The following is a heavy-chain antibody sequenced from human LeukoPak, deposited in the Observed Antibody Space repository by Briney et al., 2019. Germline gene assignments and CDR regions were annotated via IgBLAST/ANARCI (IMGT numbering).Heavy chain of an antibody. CDR1: GFTFSDYY. CDR2: IWFDGSKK. Sequence: GSLRLSCAASGFTFSDYYMSWIRQAPGKGLEWVAVIWFDGSKKCYADSVKGRFTISRDDSKSTLNLQMDSLRAEDTAVYYCARDPATVTSYFDLWGQGTLVTVSS. D-gene: IGHD4-17*01. CDR3: ARDPATVTSYFDL. J-gene: IGHJ4*02. V-gene: IGHV3-33*08.